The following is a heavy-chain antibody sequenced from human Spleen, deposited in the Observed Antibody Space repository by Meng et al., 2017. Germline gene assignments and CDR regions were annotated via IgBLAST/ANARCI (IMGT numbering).Heavy chain of an antibody. CDR2: IGRSGNNI. Sequence: GESLKISCGVSGFIFSDYCMSWIRQTPEKGLEWVAHIGRSGNNIYYSDSVKGRFTISRDNAKNSLYLQMNSLRAEDTAVYYCASRGGLYYYDSSGSNDYWGQGTLVTVSS. CDR3: ASRGGLYYYDSSGSNDY. D-gene: IGHD3-22*01. CDR1: GFIFSDYC. V-gene: IGHV3-11*01. J-gene: IGHJ4*02.